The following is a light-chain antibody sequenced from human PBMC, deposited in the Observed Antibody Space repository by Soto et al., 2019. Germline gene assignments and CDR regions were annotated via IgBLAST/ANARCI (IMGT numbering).Light chain of an antibody. CDR1: QTGNSNY. Sequence: EIILTQSPGTLDLSPGDRATLSCRASQTGNSNYLAWYHQRPDQPPRLLIYGVSNRASGVPDRFSGDGSGTEFTLTIGRLDPDDFGVCYCQQYIDSPRSFGQGTRVEVK. V-gene: IGKV3-20*01. J-gene: IGKJ1*01. CDR2: GVS. CDR3: QQYIDSPRS.